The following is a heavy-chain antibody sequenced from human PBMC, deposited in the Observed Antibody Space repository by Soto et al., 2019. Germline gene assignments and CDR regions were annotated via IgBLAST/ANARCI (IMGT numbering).Heavy chain of an antibody. CDR3: ARGPKINWNHGNHQNQNWFDP. D-gene: IGHD1-20*01. CDR2: INHSGST. V-gene: IGHV4-34*01. J-gene: IGHJ5*02. CDR1: GGSFSGYY. Sequence: SETLSLTCAVYGGSFSGYYWSWIRQPPGKGLEWIGEINHSGSTNYNPSLKSRVTISVDTSKNQFSLKLSSVTAADTAVYYCARGPKINWNHGNHQNQNWFDPWGQGTLVTVSS.